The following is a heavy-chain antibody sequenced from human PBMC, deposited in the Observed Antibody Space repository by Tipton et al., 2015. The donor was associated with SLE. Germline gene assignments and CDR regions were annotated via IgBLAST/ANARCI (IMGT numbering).Heavy chain of an antibody. CDR2: IYYSGST. D-gene: IGHD4-17*01. CDR1: GGSISSSSYY. J-gene: IGHJ2*01. CDR3: ARNLGYGDYAPDL. V-gene: IGHV4-39*07. Sequence: TLSLTCTVSGGSISSSSYYWGWIRQPPGKGLEWIGSIYYSGSTYYNPSLKSRVTMSVDTSKNQFSLKLSSVTAADTAVYYCARNLGYGDYAPDLWGRGTLVTVSS.